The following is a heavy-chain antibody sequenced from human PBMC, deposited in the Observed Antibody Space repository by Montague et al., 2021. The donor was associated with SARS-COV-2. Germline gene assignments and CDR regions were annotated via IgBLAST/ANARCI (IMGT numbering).Heavy chain of an antibody. CDR3: ARGNGGPNRRFLEWLSPYGMDV. CDR2: ISSSSSTI. Sequence: SLRLSCAASGFTFSSYSMNWVRQAPGKGLEWVSYISSSSSTIYYADSVKGRFTISRDNAKNSLYLQMNSLRAEDTAVYYCARGNGGPNRRFLEWLSPYGMDVWGQGTTVTASS. V-gene: IGHV3-48*04. J-gene: IGHJ6*02. CDR1: GFTFSSYS. D-gene: IGHD3-3*01.